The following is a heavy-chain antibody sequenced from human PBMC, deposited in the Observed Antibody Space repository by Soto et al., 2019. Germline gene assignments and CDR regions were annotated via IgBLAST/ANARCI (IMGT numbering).Heavy chain of an antibody. V-gene: IGHV3-64*01. CDR1: GFTFSGYS. J-gene: IGHJ4*02. D-gene: IGHD6-19*01. CDR3: ARGRVEDSSGWATYFDY. Sequence: EVQLVESGGGLVQPGGSRRLSWAASGFTFSGYSRFGVRQAPGKGLEYVSAINTNGVNTFYAKSVKGRFTISRDNSKNTMYLQMGSLRAEDMAVYYCARGRVEDSSGWATYFDYWGQGTLVTVSS. CDR2: INTNGVNT.